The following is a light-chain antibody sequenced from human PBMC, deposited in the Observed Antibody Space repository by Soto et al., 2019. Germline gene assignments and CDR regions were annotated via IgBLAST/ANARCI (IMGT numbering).Light chain of an antibody. CDR2: EFT. V-gene: IGLV2-23*02. J-gene: IGLJ2*01. CDR3: SSYAGRGVGV. Sequence: QSALTQPASVSGSPGQSITISCTGTSRDVGTYDLVSWYQQHPGEAPKLLIYEFTERPSGVSIRFSGAKSDYTASLTISWLQTEYEADYFCSSYAGRGVGVFGRGTELTVL. CDR1: SRDVGTYDL.